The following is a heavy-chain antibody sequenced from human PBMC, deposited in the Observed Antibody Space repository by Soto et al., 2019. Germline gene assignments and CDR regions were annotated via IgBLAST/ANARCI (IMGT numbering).Heavy chain of an antibody. CDR1: GGSISSVGYY. V-gene: IGHV4-31*03. CDR3: ATILGPTYSYFHX. Sequence: TLSLTCTVSGGSISSVGYYWSWIRQHPGKGLELIGYIYYSGSNYYNPSLKSRVTISVDTSKKQFSLKLSSVTAADTAVYYGATILGPTYSYFHXWGQGTLVTVSX. J-gene: IGHJ4*02. D-gene: IGHD2-21*01. CDR2: IYYSGSN.